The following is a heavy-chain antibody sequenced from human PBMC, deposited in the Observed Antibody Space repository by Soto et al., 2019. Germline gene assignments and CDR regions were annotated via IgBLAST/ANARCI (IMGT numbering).Heavy chain of an antibody. V-gene: IGHV3-23*01. CDR1: GFTFSSYA. CDR3: AKEVDTAMVNIYYYGMDV. CDR2: ISGSGGST. D-gene: IGHD5-18*01. Sequence: GGSLRLSCAASGFTFSSYAMSWVRQAPGKGLEWVSAISGSGGSTYYADSVKGRFTISRDNSKNTLYLQMNSLRAEDTAVYYCAKEVDTAMVNIYYYGMDVWGQGTTVTVSS. J-gene: IGHJ6*02.